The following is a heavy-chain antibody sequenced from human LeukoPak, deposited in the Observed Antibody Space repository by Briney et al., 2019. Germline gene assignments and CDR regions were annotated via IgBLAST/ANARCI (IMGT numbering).Heavy chain of an antibody. V-gene: IGHV4-59*01. CDR2: IYYSGST. Sequence: SETLSLTCTVSGGSISSYYWSWIRQPPGKGLEWVGYIYYSGSTNYNPSLKSRVTISVDTSKSQFSLKLSSVTAADTAVYYCARGVGYCSSTSCYRRWFDYWGQGTLVTVSS. CDR1: GGSISSYY. CDR3: ARGVGYCSSTSCYRRWFDY. J-gene: IGHJ4*02. D-gene: IGHD2-2*01.